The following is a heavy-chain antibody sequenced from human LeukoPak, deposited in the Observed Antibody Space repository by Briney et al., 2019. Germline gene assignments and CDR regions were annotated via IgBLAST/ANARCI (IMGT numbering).Heavy chain of an antibody. J-gene: IGHJ5*02. Sequence: SETLSLTCTVSGGSISSYYWSWIRQPPGKGLEWIGYIYYSGSTNSNPSLKSRVTISVDTSKNHFSLKLSSVTAADTAVYYCARATGPGWYYYDSSGYTYNWFDPWGQGTLVTVSS. V-gene: IGHV4-59*01. CDR3: ARATGPGWYYYDSSGYTYNWFDP. CDR1: GGSISSYY. CDR2: IYYSGST. D-gene: IGHD3-22*01.